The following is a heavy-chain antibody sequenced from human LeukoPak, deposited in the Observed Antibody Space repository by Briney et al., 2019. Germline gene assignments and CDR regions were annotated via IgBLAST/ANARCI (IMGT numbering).Heavy chain of an antibody. J-gene: IGHJ5*02. D-gene: IGHD2-2*01. CDR2: ISYDGSNK. CDR3: ARDIVVVPAARGFRFDP. CDR1: GFTFSSYA. Sequence: PGRSLRLSCAASGFTFSSYAMHWVRQAPGKGLEWVAVISYDGSNKYYADSVKGRFTISRDNSKNTLYLQMNSLRAEDTAVYYCARDIVVVPAARGFRFDPWGQGTLVTVSS. V-gene: IGHV3-30-3*01.